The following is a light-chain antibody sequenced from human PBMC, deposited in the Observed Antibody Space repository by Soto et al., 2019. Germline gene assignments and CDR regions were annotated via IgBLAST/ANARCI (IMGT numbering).Light chain of an antibody. V-gene: IGLV1-51*01. CDR1: RSNIGDNS. Sequence: QSVLTQPPSVSAAPGQRVTISCSGSRSNIGDNSVSWYQQLPGTAPKLLIYENNKRPSGIPDRFSASKSGTSATLGITGLQTGDEADYYCGTWESIVGAPGVFGGGTKVTVL. J-gene: IGLJ3*02. CDR2: ENN. CDR3: GTWESIVGAPGV.